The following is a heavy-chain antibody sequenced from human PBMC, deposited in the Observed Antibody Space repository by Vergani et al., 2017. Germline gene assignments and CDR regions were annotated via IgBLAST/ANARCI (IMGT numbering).Heavy chain of an antibody. J-gene: IGHJ3*02. Sequence: QVQLQESGPGLVKPSETLSLTCTVSGDSVISTDYHWGWIRQPPGKGLEWIGSMDYSGSTSYNPSLESRISISFETPKNQFSLRLTSVTAADTAVYYCARGGVTMVRGVPDAFDIWGQGTMVTVSS. CDR1: GDSVISTDYH. CDR2: MDYSGST. CDR3: ARGGVTMVRGVPDAFDI. V-gene: IGHV4-39*01. D-gene: IGHD3-10*01.